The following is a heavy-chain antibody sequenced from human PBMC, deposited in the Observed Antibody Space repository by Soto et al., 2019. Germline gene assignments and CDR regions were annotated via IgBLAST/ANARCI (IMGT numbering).Heavy chain of an antibody. D-gene: IGHD2-15*01. Sequence: EVQLVESGGGLVQPGGSLRLSCTASGFIVSNTYVNWVRQAPGKGLEWVSVISNRGDTHYADSVRGRFSLSRDIPDNTLPLQMNNLRVEDTAVYYCAREPRYCRGGSCSITGDAYDIWGQGTMVTVSS. J-gene: IGHJ3*02. CDR1: GFIVSNTY. V-gene: IGHV3-66*01. CDR2: ISNRGDT. CDR3: AREPRYCRGGSCSITGDAYDI.